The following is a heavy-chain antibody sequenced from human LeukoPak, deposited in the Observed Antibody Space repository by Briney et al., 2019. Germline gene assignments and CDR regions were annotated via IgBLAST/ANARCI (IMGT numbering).Heavy chain of an antibody. Sequence: GGSLRLSCAASGFTFSSYAMSWVRQAPVKGLEWVSVIYSGGSTYYADSVKGRFTISRDNSKNTLYLQMNSLRAEDTAVYYCARGILGTPDYWGQGTLVTVSS. CDR1: GFTFSSYA. CDR3: ARGILGTPDY. J-gene: IGHJ4*02. V-gene: IGHV3-53*01. D-gene: IGHD1-14*01. CDR2: IYSGGST.